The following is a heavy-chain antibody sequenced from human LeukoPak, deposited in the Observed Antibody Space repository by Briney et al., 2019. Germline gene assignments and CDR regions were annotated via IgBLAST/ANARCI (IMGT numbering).Heavy chain of an antibody. Sequence: GGSLRLSCAASGFTFDDYAMHWVRQAPGKGLEWVSGISWNSGSIGYADSVKGRFAISRDNAKNTVYLEMNSLSVEDTATYYCIRDFRSADLWGQGTLVTVTS. J-gene: IGHJ5*02. CDR1: GFTFDDYA. V-gene: IGHV3-9*01. CDR3: IRDFRSADL. CDR2: ISWNSGSI.